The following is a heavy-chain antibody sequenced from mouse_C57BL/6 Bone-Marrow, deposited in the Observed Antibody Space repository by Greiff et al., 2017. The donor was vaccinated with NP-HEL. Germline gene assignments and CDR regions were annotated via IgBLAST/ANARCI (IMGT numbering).Heavy chain of an antibody. CDR3: AKKGTYYYGSSYAMDY. CDR1: GFSLTSYG. D-gene: IGHD1-1*01. J-gene: IGHJ4*01. Sequence: VQLVESGPGLVQPSQSLSITCTVSGFSLTSYGVHWVRQSPGKGLEWLGVIWRGGSTDYNAAFMSRLSITKDNSKSQVFFKMNSLQADDTAIYYCAKKGTYYYGSSYAMDYWGQGTSVTVSS. V-gene: IGHV2-5*01. CDR2: IWRGGST.